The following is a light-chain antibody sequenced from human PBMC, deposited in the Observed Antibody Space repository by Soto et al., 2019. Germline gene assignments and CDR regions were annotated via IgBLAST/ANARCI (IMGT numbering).Light chain of an antibody. CDR3: QQDNNWPPYT. Sequence: EIVMTQSPATLSVSPGERATLSCRASQSVSSNLAWYQQKPGQAPRLLIYGASTRATGIPARFSGSGSGTESSRTISSLQSEDFAVSYCQQDNNWPPYTFGQGTKLEIK. J-gene: IGKJ2*01. CDR1: QSVSSN. CDR2: GAS. V-gene: IGKV3-15*01.